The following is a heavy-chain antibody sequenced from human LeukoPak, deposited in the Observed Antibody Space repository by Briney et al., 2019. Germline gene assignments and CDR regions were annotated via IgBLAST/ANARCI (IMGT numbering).Heavy chain of an antibody. CDR1: GFSLSSYA. CDR2: TSSSDAGK. CDR3: AKAPVTSCRGAFCYPFDS. V-gene: IGHV3-23*01. D-gene: IGHD2-15*01. J-gene: IGHJ4*02. Sequence: QAGGSLRLSCTVSGFSLSSYAVSWVRRAPGKGLEWVSATSSSDAGKYYADSVRGRFTISRDNSRNTMYLQMNSLRAEDAAVYYCAKAPVTSCRGAFCYPFDSWGQGTVVTVSS.